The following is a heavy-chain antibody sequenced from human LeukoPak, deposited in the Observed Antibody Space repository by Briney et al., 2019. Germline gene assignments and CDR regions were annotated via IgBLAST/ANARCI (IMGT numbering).Heavy chain of an antibody. V-gene: IGHV3-23*01. CDR2: ISGSGGST. Sequence: GGSLRLSCAASGFTFSSYAMSWVRQTPGKGLEWVSSISGSGGSTYYADSVKGRFTISRDNSKNTLYLQMNSLRAEDTAVYYCAKRNYDFWSGYYRRAENHFDYWGQGALVTVSS. CDR3: AKRNYDFWSGYYRRAENHFDY. J-gene: IGHJ4*02. D-gene: IGHD3-3*01. CDR1: GFTFSSYA.